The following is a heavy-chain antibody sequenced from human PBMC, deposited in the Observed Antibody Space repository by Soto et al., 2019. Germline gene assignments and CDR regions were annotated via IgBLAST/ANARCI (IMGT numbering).Heavy chain of an antibody. CDR2: ISSSGSTI. V-gene: IGHV3-48*04. J-gene: IGHJ6*02. D-gene: IGHD3-3*01. CDR1: GFTFSSYS. CDR3: ARGLRFLERLGMDV. Sequence: PGGSLRLSCAASGFTFSSYSMNWVRQAPGKGLEWVSYISSSGSTIYYADSVKGRFTISRDNANNSLYLQMSSLRAEDTAVYYCARGLRFLERLGMDVWGQGTTVTVSS.